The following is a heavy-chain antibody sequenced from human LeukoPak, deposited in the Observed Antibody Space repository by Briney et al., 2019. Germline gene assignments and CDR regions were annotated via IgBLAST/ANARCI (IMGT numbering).Heavy chain of an antibody. CDR1: GDSISGYY. CDR3: ARHFYDSRGSYSFALDY. D-gene: IGHD1-26*01. Sequence: SETLSLTCSVSGDSISGYYWSWIRQPPGKGLERIGYIYDSGSSNYNPALKSRVTKSVDTSTNQFSLKLSSVTAADTAVYHCARHFYDSRGSYSFALDYWGQGALVTVSS. V-gene: IGHV4-59*08. CDR2: IYDSGSS. J-gene: IGHJ4*02.